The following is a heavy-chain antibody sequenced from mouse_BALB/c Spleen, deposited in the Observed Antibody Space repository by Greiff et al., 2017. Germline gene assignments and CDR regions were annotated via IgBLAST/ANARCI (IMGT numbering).Heavy chain of an antibody. V-gene: IGHV2-6-2*01. Sequence: VKLQESGPDLVAPSQSLSITCTVSGFSLTSYGVHWVRQPPGKGLEWLVVIWSDGSTTYNSALKSRLSISKDNSKSQVFLKMNSLQTDDTAMYYCARHGDYDVYYAMDYWGQGTSVTVSS. CDR1: GFSLTSYG. J-gene: IGHJ4*01. CDR3: ARHGDYDVYYAMDY. CDR2: IWSDGST. D-gene: IGHD2-4*01.